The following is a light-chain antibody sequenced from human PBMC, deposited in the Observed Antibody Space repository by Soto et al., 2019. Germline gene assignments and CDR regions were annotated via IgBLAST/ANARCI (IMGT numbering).Light chain of an antibody. J-gene: IGKJ5*01. V-gene: IGKV3-11*01. CDR2: DSS. CDR3: QQRLSWPIT. Sequence: EAVFTQYPSTLSLSPGERATLSCRASESVRDELGWYQQKPGQAPRLLIFDSSNRATGIPARFSGSGYGTDFTLSISSLEPEDFAVYYCQQRLSWPITFGQGTRLEIK. CDR1: ESVRDE.